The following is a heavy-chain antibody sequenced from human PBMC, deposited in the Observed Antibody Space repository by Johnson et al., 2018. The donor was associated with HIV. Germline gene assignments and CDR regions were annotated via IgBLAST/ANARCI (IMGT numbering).Heavy chain of an antibody. J-gene: IGHJ3*02. Sequence: VQLVESGGGVVQPGRSLRLSCAASGFTFSTYGMHWVRQAPGKGLEWVAVMWYDGSNKYYADSVKGRFTISRDNSKNTLYLQMNSLRAEDTAVYYCAKAHRGIAVALVAFDIWGQGTMVTVSS. CDR1: GFTFSTYG. CDR2: MWYDGSNK. V-gene: IGHV3-33*06. D-gene: IGHD6-19*01. CDR3: AKAHRGIAVALVAFDI.